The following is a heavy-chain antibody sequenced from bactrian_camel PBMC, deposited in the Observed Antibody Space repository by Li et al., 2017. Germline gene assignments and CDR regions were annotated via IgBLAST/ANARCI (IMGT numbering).Heavy chain of an antibody. V-gene: IGHV3S31*01. CDR2: INSGGGSA. J-gene: IGHJ4*01. Sequence: VQLVESGGGLVQPGGSLRLSCAASGFTFSWESMSWARQAPGKELEWISGINSGGGSAYYADSVKGRFTISRDNAKNTFYLQMNNLKKEDTAEYHCAARGRWPCNYRGQGTQVTVS. D-gene: IGHD1*01. CDR1: GFTFSWES. CDR3: AARGRWPCNY.